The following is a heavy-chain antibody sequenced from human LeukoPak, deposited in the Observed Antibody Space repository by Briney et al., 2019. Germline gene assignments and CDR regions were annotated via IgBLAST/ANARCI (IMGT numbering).Heavy chain of an antibody. CDR3: AREHAWEHGDFDY. D-gene: IGHD1-26*01. Sequence: GGSLRLSCAASGFTFSSYAMHWVRQAPGKGLEWVAVISYDGSNKYYADSVKGRFTISRDNSKNTLYLQMNSLRAEDTAVYYCAREHAWEHGDFDYWGQGTLATVSS. V-gene: IGHV3-30-3*01. CDR1: GFTFSSYA. J-gene: IGHJ4*02. CDR2: ISYDGSNK.